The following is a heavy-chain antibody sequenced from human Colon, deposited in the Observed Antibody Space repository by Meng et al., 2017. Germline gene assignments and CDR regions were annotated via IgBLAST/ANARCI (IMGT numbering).Heavy chain of an antibody. D-gene: IGHD3-10*01. CDR1: GGSVSSASYY. Sequence: QVQLPEWGPVLVRPSETLSLTCNVAGGSVSSASYYWSWIRQPPGKGLEWIGLIHYSGSRNYNPSLKSRVTMSVDTSKNQVSLRLTSVTAADTAVYYCARFYGSGTFEVHDYWGQGTLVTVSS. J-gene: IGHJ4*02. CDR2: IHYSGSR. CDR3: ARFYGSGTFEVHDY. V-gene: IGHV4-61*01.